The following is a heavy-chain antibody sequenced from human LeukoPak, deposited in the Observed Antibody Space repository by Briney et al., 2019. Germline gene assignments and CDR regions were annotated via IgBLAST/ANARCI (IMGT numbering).Heavy chain of an antibody. J-gene: IGHJ3*01. Sequence: PGGSLRLSCAASGFTFSSYWMTWVRQAPGKGLEWVSTLYGGGGTYYAASVKGRFTISRDNSKNTVYLQMRVEDTAVYYCTREAQNWGQGTMVIVSS. CDR2: LYGGGGT. V-gene: IGHV3-53*01. CDR3: TREAQN. CDR1: GFTFSSYW.